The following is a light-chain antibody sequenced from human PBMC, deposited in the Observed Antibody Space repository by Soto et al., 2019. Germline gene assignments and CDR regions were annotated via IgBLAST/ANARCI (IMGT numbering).Light chain of an antibody. Sequence: EIVLTQSPGTLSLSPGERATLSCRASQSVSSSYLAWYQQKPGQAPRLLIYGASSRATGIPDRFSGSGSGTDFTPTISSLEPEDFAVYYCQQGDRSPRLTCGGGTKLEIK. J-gene: IGKJ4*01. V-gene: IGKV3-20*01. CDR2: GAS. CDR1: QSVSSSY. CDR3: QQGDRSPRLT.